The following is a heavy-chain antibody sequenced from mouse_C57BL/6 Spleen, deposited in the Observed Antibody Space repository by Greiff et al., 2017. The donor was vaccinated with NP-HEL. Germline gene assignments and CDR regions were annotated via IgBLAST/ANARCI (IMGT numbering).Heavy chain of an antibody. V-gene: IGHV5-17*01. CDR2: FSSGSSTI. D-gene: IGHD4-1*01. J-gene: IGHJ2*01. CDR1: GFTFSAYE. CDR3: ARRSNWDGYFDY. Sequence: EVQLQQSGGGLVKPGGSLNLSCAASGFTFSAYEMHWVRQAPEKGLEWVAYFSSGSSTIYYADTVKGRFTISRDNAKNTLFLQMTSLRSEDTAMYYCARRSNWDGYFDYWGQGTTLTVSS.